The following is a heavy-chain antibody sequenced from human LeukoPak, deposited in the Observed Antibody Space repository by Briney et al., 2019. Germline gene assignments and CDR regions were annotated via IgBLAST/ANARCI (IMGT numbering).Heavy chain of an antibody. CDR2: ISSSSSTI. V-gene: IGHV3-48*04. CDR3: ARDRRYSGYDQEGDY. Sequence: PGGSLRLSCAASGFTFSSYSMNWVRQAPGKGLEWVSYISSSSSTIYCADSVKGRFTISRDNAKNSLYLQMNSLRAEDTAVYYCARDRRYSGYDQEGDYWGQGTLVTVSS. J-gene: IGHJ4*02. D-gene: IGHD5-12*01. CDR1: GFTFSSYS.